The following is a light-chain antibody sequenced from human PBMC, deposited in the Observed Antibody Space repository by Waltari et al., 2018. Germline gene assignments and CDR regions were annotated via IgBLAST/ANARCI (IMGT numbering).Light chain of an antibody. J-gene: IGKJ3*01. V-gene: IGKV2-28*01. CDR1: QSLLPSNGYNY. Sequence: VMPESLLSLPVTQGDPASVSGRSTQSLLPSNGYNYLDWYLQKPGHSPHLLSYLGSNRASGVPDRSSGNGSGTDSTLKISRVEAEDVGIYYCMQPLQTPFPFGPGTRVDLQ. CDR2: LGS. CDR3: MQPLQTPFP.